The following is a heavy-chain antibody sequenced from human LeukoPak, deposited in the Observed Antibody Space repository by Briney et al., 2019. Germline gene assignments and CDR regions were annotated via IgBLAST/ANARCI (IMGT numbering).Heavy chain of an antibody. CDR1: GFTDSGLTFTSDW. CDR3: ARGHYDILTTKEAEYYYYGMDV. CDR2: INQDTLKK. V-gene: IGHV3-7*01. J-gene: IGHJ6*02. D-gene: IGHD3-9*01. Sequence: GGSLRLSCAGSGFTDSGLTFTSDWMSWVRQPPGKGLEWVANINQDTLKKDYLDSVKGRFTISRDHAKNSVYLQMNSLRPEDTAVYFCARGHYDILTTKEAEYYYYGMDVWGQGTTVTVSS.